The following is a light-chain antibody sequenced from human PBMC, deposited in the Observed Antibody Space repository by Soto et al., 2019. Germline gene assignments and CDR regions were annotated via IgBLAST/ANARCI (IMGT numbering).Light chain of an antibody. CDR3: AAWDDSLSGVL. V-gene: IGLV1-47*01. J-gene: IGLJ2*01. CDR1: TSNIGTFY. CDR2: KND. Sequence: QSVLTQPPSTSGTPGQRVTISCSGSTSNIGTFYVYWYQQFPGTAPKLLIYKNDQRASGVPDRFSASKSGTSASLAISGLRSEDEADYHCAAWDDSLSGVLFGGGTKVTVL.